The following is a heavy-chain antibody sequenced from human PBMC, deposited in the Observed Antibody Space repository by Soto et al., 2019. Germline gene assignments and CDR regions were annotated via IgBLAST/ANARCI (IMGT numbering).Heavy chain of an antibody. V-gene: IGHV3-48*02. Sequence: GVPRRFSRKPSAFIFSDYKTSCDHQAPGKGLEWISYITTTSSTMYYADSVKGRFTISRDNAKNSLYPQMNSLRDEDTAVYYCARDSSGRQYYGMDGWVQGTTVTVSS. CDR1: AFIFSDYK. CDR3: ARDSSGRQYYGMDG. D-gene: IGHD3-22*01. CDR2: ITTTSSTM. J-gene: IGHJ6*02.